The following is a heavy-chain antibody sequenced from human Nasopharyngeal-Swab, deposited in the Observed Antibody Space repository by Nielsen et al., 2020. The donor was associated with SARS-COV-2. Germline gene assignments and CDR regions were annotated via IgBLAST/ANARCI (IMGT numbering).Heavy chain of an antibody. CDR2: INHSGST. J-gene: IGHJ4*02. V-gene: IGHV4-34*09. CDR3: AREDSSSWYRYYFDY. Sequence: SETLSLTCAVYGGSFSGYHWSWIRQPPGKGLEWIGEINHSGSTNYNPSLKSRVTISVDTSKNQFSLKLSSVTAADTAVYYCAREDSSSWYRYYFDYWGQGTLVTVSS. CDR1: GGSFSGYH. D-gene: IGHD6-13*01.